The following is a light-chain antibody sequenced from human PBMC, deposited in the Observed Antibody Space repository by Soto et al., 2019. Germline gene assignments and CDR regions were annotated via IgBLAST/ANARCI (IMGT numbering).Light chain of an antibody. CDR1: RNINTW. CDR3: QQAASCPIT. J-gene: IGKJ5*01. CDR2: DAS. Sequence: IQMAQAPSTLPASVGDRVTITCRASRNINTWVAWYQQKPGKAPKLLIYDASSLESGVPSRVSGSGSGTDFTLTINSLQPEDFATYYCQQAASCPITFGQGTLLEI. V-gene: IGKV1-5*01.